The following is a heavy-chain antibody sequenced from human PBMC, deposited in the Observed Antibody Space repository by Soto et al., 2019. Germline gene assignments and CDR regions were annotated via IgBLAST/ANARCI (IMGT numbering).Heavy chain of an antibody. J-gene: IGHJ3*02. D-gene: IGHD2-2*01. CDR2: IWYDGSNK. CDR1: GFTFSSYG. Sequence: QVQLEESGGGVVQPGRSLRLSCAASGFTFSSYGMHWVRQAPGKGLEWVAVIWYDGSNKYYADSVKGRFTISRDNSKNTLYLQMNSLRAEDTAVYYCARDLVVVPAAMFYAFDIWGQGTMVTVSS. CDR3: ARDLVVVPAAMFYAFDI. V-gene: IGHV3-33*01.